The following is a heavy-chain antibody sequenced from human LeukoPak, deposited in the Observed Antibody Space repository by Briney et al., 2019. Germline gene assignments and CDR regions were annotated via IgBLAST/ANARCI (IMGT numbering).Heavy chain of an antibody. CDR1: GGSFSGYY. J-gene: IGHJ4*02. D-gene: IGHD5-12*01. CDR2: VYYSGGT. CDR3: ASHSGGYAY. Sequence: RPSETLSLTCAVYGGSFSGYYWSWIRQPPRKGLEWIGYVYYSGGTYYNPSLKSRVTISVDTSKNQFSLKLSSVTAADTAVYYCASHSGGYAYWGQGTLVTVSS. V-gene: IGHV4-59*12.